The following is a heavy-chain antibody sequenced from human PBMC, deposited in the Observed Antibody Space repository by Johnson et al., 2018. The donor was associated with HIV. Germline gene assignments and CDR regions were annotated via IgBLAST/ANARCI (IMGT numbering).Heavy chain of an antibody. V-gene: IGHV3-30*02. D-gene: IGHD2-2*01. J-gene: IGHJ3*02. CDR3: AKDQASSLNAFDI. Sequence: DSVKGRFTISRDNSKNTLYLQMNSLRAEDTAVYYCAKDQASSLNAFDIWGQGTMVTVSS.